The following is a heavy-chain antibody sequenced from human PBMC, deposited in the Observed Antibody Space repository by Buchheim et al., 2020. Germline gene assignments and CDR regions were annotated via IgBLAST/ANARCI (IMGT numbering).Heavy chain of an antibody. D-gene: IGHD3-3*01. Sequence: QVQLQQWGAGLLKPSETLSLTCAVYGGSFSGYYWSWIRQPPGKGLEWIGEINHSGSTNYNPSLKSRLTISVDTSKNQFSLKLSSVTAADTAVYYCARPRTTFGVVTYMDVWGKGTT. CDR3: ARPRTTFGVVTYMDV. V-gene: IGHV4-34*01. CDR2: INHSGST. CDR1: GGSFSGYY. J-gene: IGHJ6*03.